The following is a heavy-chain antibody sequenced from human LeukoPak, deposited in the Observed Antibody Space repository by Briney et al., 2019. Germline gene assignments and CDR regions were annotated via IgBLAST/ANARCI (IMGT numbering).Heavy chain of an antibody. CDR3: AIIYLIVGATTFDY. CDR1: GFTFSDYY. D-gene: IGHD1-26*01. V-gene: IGHV3-11*04. CDR2: ISSSSSTI. J-gene: IGHJ4*02. Sequence: GGSLRLSCAASGFTFSDYYMSWIRQAPGKGLEWVSYISSSSSTIYYVDSVKGRFTISRDNAKNSLYLQMNSLRAEDTAVYYCAIIYLIVGATTFDYWGQGTLVTVSS.